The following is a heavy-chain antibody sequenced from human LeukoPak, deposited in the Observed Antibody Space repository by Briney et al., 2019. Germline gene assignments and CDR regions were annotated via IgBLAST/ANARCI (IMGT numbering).Heavy chain of an antibody. CDR2: ISSSSSYI. J-gene: IGHJ4*02. Sequence: PGGSLRLSCAASGFTFSSYSMNWGRQAPGKGLEWVSSISSSSSYIYYADSVKGRFTISRDNAKNSLYLQMNSLRAEDTAVYYCARDPFTSGDYYDSSGYSGYWGQGTLVTVSS. CDR1: GFTFSSYS. CDR3: ARDPFTSGDYYDSSGYSGY. V-gene: IGHV3-21*01. D-gene: IGHD3-22*01.